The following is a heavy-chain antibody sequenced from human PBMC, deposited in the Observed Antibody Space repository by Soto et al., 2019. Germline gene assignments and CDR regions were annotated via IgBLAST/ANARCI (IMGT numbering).Heavy chain of an antibody. V-gene: IGHV1-18*04. CDR1: GYTFTSYY. CDR3: AREDVLVPAAMGDNY. J-gene: IGHJ4*02. D-gene: IGHD2-2*01. CDR2: ISAYNGNT. Sequence: GASVKVSCKASGYTFTSYYMHWVRQAPGQGLEWMGWISAYNGNTNYAQKLQGRVTMTTDTSTSTAYMELRSLRSDDTAVYYCAREDVLVPAAMGDNYWGQEPLVTVS.